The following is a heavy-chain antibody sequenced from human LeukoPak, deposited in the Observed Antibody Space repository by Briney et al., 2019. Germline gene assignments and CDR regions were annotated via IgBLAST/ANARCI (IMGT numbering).Heavy chain of an antibody. V-gene: IGHV3-7*01. CDR3: AGASRKYYFDY. J-gene: IGHJ4*02. CDR2: IKNDGTVK. Sequence: PGGSLRLSCAASGFTFSYHWMTWVRQAPGKGLEWVANIKNDGTVKNYVDSVKGRFTISRDNAKNSLYLQMNSLRDEDTALYYCAGASRKYYFDYWGQGALVTVSS. CDR1: GFTFSYHW.